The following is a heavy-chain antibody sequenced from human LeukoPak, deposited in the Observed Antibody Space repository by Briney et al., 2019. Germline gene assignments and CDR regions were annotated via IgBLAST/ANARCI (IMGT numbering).Heavy chain of an antibody. Sequence: SETLSLTCTVSGAPIGSFYWSWIRQPAGKGLEWLGRAHSSGSTNYIPSIRSRVTMSVDTSKNQLSLKLNTVTAADTAMYYCARGAVDYGSGSHDYWGQGILVTVSS. V-gene: IGHV4-4*07. J-gene: IGHJ4*02. CDR1: GAPIGSFY. CDR2: AHSSGST. D-gene: IGHD3-10*01. CDR3: ARGAVDYGSGSHDY.